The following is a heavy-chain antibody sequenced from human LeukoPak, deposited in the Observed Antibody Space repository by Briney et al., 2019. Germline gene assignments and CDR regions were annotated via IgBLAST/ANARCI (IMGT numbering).Heavy chain of an antibody. J-gene: IGHJ6*03. CDR2: IYPGDSDT. CDR3: ARHIPYCSGGSCYSGYYYYYMDV. V-gene: IGHV5-51*01. Sequence: KPGESLKISCKGSGYSFTSYWIGWVRQMPGKGLEWMGIIYPGDSDTRYSPSFQGQVTISADKSISTAYLQWSSLKASDTAMYYCARHIPYCSGGSCYSGYYYYYMDVWGKGTTVTVSS. CDR1: GYSFTSYW. D-gene: IGHD2-15*01.